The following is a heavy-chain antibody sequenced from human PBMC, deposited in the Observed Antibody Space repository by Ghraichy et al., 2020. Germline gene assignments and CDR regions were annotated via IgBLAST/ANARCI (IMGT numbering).Heavy chain of an antibody. Sequence: LTCAASGFTFSNAWMSWVRQAPGKGLEWVGRIKSKTDGGTTDYAAPVKGRFTISRDDSKNTLYLQRNSLKTEDTAVYYCTTESPIPNRYSGSYYNASSGQGTLATVSS. V-gene: IGHV3-15*01. CDR1: GFTFSNAW. CDR2: IKSKTDGGTT. J-gene: IGHJ4*02. D-gene: IGHD1-26*01. CDR3: TTESPIPNRYSGSYYNAS.